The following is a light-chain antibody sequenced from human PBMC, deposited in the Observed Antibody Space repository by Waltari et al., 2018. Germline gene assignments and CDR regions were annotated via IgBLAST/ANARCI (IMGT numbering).Light chain of an antibody. CDR1: SSDVRGYKF. V-gene: IGLV2-23*02. Sequence: QSALTQPASVSGSPGQSTTISCTGTSSDVRGYKFFSGYQQHPSKAPKLMFYDVSKRPSGVSNRFSGSKSGNTASLTISGLQAEDDADYYCCSYAGSSTWVFGGVTKLTVL. CDR2: DVS. CDR3: CSYAGSSTWV. J-gene: IGLJ3*02.